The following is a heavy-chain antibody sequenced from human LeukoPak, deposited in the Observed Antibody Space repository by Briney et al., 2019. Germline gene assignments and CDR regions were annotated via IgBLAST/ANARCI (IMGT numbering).Heavy chain of an antibody. CDR1: GDSISSGTYY. Sequence: SETLSLTCTVSGDSISSGTYYWSWIRQPAGKGLEWIGRIYTSGSTNYNPSLKSRVTISVDTSKNQFSLKRDSVTAADTAVYYCARAKRWLPFDYWGQGTLVTVSS. D-gene: IGHD5-24*01. CDR2: IYTSGST. CDR3: ARAKRWLPFDY. J-gene: IGHJ4*02. V-gene: IGHV4-61*02.